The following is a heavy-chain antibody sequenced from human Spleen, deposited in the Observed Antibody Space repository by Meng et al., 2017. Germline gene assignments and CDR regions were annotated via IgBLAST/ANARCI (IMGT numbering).Heavy chain of an antibody. V-gene: IGHV3-74*01. Sequence: EVQVVESGGGLVQPGGSLRLSCAASGFTVSSFWMHWVRQAPGKGLVWVARMNEDGTTISHAGSVRGRFAIFRDNAENTVYLQMSGLRAEDTAVYYCVRDFGGWSDLWGQGTLVTVSS. CDR3: VRDFGGWSDL. CDR1: GFTVSSFW. D-gene: IGHD3-3*01. J-gene: IGHJ5*02. CDR2: MNEDGTTI.